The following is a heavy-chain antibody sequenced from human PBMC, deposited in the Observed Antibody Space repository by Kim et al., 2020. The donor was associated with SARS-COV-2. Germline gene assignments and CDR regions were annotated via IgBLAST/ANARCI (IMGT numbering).Heavy chain of an antibody. CDR1: GYTFTEYY. CDR2: INPNNGNT. D-gene: IGHD6-13*01. Sequence: ASVKVSCKASGYTFTEYYLHWVRQAPGQGLEWMGWINPNNGNTNYAKRFQGRITMSRDTSISIVYMELSSLRFDDTAVYYCANRYKSTWYYFDFWGQGTLVTVSS. V-gene: IGHV1-2*02. CDR3: ANRYKSTWYYFDF. J-gene: IGHJ4*02.